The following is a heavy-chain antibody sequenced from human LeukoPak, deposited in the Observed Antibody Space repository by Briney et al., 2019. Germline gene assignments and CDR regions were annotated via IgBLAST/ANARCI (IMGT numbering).Heavy chain of an antibody. D-gene: IGHD4-17*01. CDR3: ARDQGSSGESPSPFDY. CDR1: GGTFSSYA. Sequence: GASVKVSCKASGGTFSSYAISWVRQAPGQGLEWMGRIIPIFGIANYAQKLQGRVTITADKSTSTAYMELSSLRSEDTAVYYCARDQGSSGESPSPFDYWGQGTLVTVSS. J-gene: IGHJ4*02. V-gene: IGHV1-69*04. CDR2: IIPIFGIA.